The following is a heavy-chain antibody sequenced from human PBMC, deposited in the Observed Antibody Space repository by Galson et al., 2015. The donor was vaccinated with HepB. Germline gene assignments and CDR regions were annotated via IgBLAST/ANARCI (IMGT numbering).Heavy chain of an antibody. CDR1: GYTFTSYG. D-gene: IGHD1-26*01. V-gene: IGHV1-18*01. CDR2: ISTHNGNT. J-gene: IGHJ4*02. CDR3: ARDGGTTATTLEDPFFDY. Sequence: SVKVSCKASGYTFTSYGLTWVRQAPGQGLEWMGWISTHNGNTKYAQKFQGRVTMTTDTSTNTAHMELRSLRSDDTAVYYCARDGGTTATTLEDPFFDYWGQGTRVTVSS.